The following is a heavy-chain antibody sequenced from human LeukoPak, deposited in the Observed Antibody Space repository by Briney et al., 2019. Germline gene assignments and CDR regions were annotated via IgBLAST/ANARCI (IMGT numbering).Heavy chain of an antibody. D-gene: IGHD6-13*01. CDR1: GYTFTSYG. J-gene: IGHJ5*02. V-gene: IGHV1-18*04. CDR2: ISGYNGDT. CDR3: ARDRHSGYSSTWFDN. Sequence: ASVTVSCKASGYTFTSYGIAWVRQAPGQGLEWMGWISGYNGDTDYAQKFQGRVTMTTYTSTNTAYMELRSLTSDDTAVYYCARDRHSGYSSTWFDNWGQGTLVTVSS.